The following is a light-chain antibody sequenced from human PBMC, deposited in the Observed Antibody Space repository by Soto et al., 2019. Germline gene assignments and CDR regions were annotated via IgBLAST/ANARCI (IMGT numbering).Light chain of an antibody. V-gene: IGLV2-14*01. CDR2: DVS. J-gene: IGLJ2*01. CDR1: SSDVGGYNY. Sequence: QSALTQPASVSGSPGQSITISCTGTSSDVGGYNYVSWYQQHPGKAPKLMIYDVSNRPSGVSNRFSGSKSGNTASLTISGLQAEDEADYYCSSYTGSSTYVVFGGGTKSPS. CDR3: SSYTGSSTYVV.